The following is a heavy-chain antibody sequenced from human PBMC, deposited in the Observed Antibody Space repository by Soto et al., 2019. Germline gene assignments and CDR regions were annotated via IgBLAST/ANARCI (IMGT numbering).Heavy chain of an antibody. CDR2: ISGSGGST. CDR1: GFTFSSYA. J-gene: IGHJ4*02. D-gene: IGHD3-10*01. Sequence: GESLKISCAASGFTFSSYAMSWVRQAPGKGLEWVSAISGSGGSTYYADSVKGRFTISRDNSKNTLYLQMNSLRAEDTAVYYCASLRMVRGVIKRISVYYFDYWGQGALVTVSS. V-gene: IGHV3-23*01. CDR3: ASLRMVRGVIKRISVYYFDY.